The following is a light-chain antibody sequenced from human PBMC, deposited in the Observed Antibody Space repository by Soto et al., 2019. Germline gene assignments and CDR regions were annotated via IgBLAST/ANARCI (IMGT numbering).Light chain of an antibody. CDR1: QSISSR. V-gene: IGKV1-5*03. Sequence: DIQMTQSPSTLSASVGDRVTITCRASQSISSRLAWYQQKPGKAPKLLIYKASSLNSGDPSRFSGSGSGTEFTLTISSLQPDDFATYYCQQYNSYPWTFGQGTKVEIK. CDR2: KAS. J-gene: IGKJ1*01. CDR3: QQYNSYPWT.